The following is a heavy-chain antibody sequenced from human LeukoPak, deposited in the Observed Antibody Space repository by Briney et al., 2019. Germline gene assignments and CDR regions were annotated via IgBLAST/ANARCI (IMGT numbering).Heavy chain of an antibody. CDR3: ARDPIPTIFGEEGNWFDP. V-gene: IGHV3-33*08. CDR1: GFTFSSYA. CDR2: IWYDGSNK. Sequence: GGSLRLSCAASGFTFSSYAMHWVRQAPGKGLEWVAVIWYDGSNKYYADSVKGRFTISRDNSKNTLYLQMNSLRAEDTAVYYCARDPIPTIFGEEGNWFDPWGQGTLVTVSS. D-gene: IGHD3-3*01. J-gene: IGHJ5*02.